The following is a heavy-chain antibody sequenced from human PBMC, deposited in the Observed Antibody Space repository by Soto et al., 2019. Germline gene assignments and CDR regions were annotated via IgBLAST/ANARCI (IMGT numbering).Heavy chain of an antibody. CDR2: INHSGST. CDR3: ARQHYYDSSGYYTWN. Sequence: SETLSLTCAVYGGSFSGYYWSWIRQPPGKGLEWIGEINHSGSTNYNPSLKSRVTISVDTSKNQFSLRLNSVTAADTAVYYRARQHYYDSSGYYTWNWGQGTLVTVSS. D-gene: IGHD3-22*01. CDR1: GGSFSGYY. V-gene: IGHV4-34*01. J-gene: IGHJ4*02.